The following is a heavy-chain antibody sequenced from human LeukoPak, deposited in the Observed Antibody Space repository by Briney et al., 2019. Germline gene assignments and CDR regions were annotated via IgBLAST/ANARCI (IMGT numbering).Heavy chain of an antibody. CDR3: ARVGPEEGNQLLSGWFDP. CDR2: SYYSGST. CDR1: GGSISSYY. Sequence: SATLSLTCTVAGGSISSYYWSWIRQPPGKGLEWIGYSYYSGSTNYNPSLKSRVTISVDTSKNQFSLKLSSVTAADTAVYYCARVGPEEGNQLLSGWFDPWGQGTLVTVSS. V-gene: IGHV4-59*01. J-gene: IGHJ5*02. D-gene: IGHD2-2*01.